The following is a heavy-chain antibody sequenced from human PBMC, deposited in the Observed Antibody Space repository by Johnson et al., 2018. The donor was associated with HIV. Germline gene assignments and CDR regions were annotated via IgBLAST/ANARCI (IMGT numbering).Heavy chain of an antibody. CDR1: GFTFSSYG. CDR3: ARDRGSSRDALDV. D-gene: IGHD6-19*01. Sequence: QVQLVESGGGVVQPGRSLRLSCAASGFTFSSYGMHWVRQAPGKGLEWVAVISYDGTNKYYAKSVKGRFTISRDNSKNTLYLQMNSLRAEDTALYYCARDRGSSRDALDVWGQGTMVTVSS. V-gene: IGHV3-30*19. CDR2: ISYDGTNK. J-gene: IGHJ3*01.